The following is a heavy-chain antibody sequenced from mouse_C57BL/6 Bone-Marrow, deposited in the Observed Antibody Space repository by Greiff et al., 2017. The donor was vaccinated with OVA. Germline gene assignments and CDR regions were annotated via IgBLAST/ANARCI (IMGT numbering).Heavy chain of an antibody. Sequence: EVQRVESGGGLVQPGGSMKLSCAASGFTFSDAWMDWVRQSPEKGLEWVAEIRNKANNHATYYAESVKGRFTISRDDSKSSVYLQMNSLRAEDTGIYYCTMEDYDGDWYFDVWGTGTTVTVSS. D-gene: IGHD2-4*01. V-gene: IGHV6-6*01. J-gene: IGHJ1*03. CDR2: IRNKANNHAT. CDR3: TMEDYDGDWYFDV. CDR1: GFTFSDAW.